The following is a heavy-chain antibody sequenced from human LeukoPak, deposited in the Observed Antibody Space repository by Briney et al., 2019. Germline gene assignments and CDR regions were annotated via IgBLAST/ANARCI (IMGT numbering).Heavy chain of an antibody. V-gene: IGHV1-69*06. CDR1: GGTFSSYA. J-gene: IGHJ5*02. Sequence: SVKVSCKASGGTFSSYAISWVRQAPGQGLEWMGGIIPIFGTANYAQKFQGRVTITADKSTSTAYMELSSLRSEDTAVYYCARGHGSGSYYTPFDPWGQGTLVTVSS. CDR3: ARGHGSGSYYTPFDP. D-gene: IGHD3-10*01. CDR2: IIPIFGTA.